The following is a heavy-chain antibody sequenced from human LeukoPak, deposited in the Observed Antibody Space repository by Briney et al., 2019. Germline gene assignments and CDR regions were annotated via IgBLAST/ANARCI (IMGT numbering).Heavy chain of an antibody. V-gene: IGHV1-69*06. Sequence: ASVKVSCKASGYTFTSYGISWVRQAPGQGPEWIGGIIPISGTAKYAQKLQGRVTISADMSTGTAYMELSSLSSEDTAVYYCAGSYNTYYAQDYWGQGALVTVSS. CDR2: IIPISGTA. J-gene: IGHJ4*02. D-gene: IGHD1-14*01. CDR1: GYTFTSYG. CDR3: AGSYNTYYAQDY.